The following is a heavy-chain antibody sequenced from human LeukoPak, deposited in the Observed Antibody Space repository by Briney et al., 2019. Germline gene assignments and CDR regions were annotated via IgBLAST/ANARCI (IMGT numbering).Heavy chain of an antibody. V-gene: IGHV3-11*01. J-gene: IGHJ4*02. CDR3: ARGDSSACPGY. Sequence: GGSLRLSCAASGFIFSDTYMNWIRQAPGKGLEWVSYISSSGIAKNYADSAKGRFTISRVNANNSLYLQMNDLRADDTAVYYCARGDSSACPGYWGQGTLVTVSS. CDR2: ISSSGIAK. D-gene: IGHD3-22*01. CDR1: GFIFSDTY.